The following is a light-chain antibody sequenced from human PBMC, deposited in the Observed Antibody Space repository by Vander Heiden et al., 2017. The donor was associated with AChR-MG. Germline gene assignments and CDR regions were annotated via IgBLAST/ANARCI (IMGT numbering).Light chain of an antibody. CDR2: GAS. CDR1: QTVDTK. Sequence: EIVLTQSPATLSVSPGEWVTLSCRASQTVDTKLAWYQQKPGQAPRLLISGASSRATGVPARFSGSGSGTEFTLTISSLQSEDCAVYFCQQYKRWPPEAFGQGTKVEIK. V-gene: IGKV3-15*01. CDR3: QQYKRWPPEA. J-gene: IGKJ1*01.